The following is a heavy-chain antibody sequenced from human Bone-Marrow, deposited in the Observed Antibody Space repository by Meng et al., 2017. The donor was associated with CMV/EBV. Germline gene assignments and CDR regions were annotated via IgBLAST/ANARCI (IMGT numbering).Heavy chain of an antibody. CDR2: INPDGSER. V-gene: IGHV3-7*01. J-gene: IGHJ4*02. CDR1: GFTLTNYW. CDR3: SRENSGLDY. Sequence: GESLKISCAVSGFTLTNYWMDWVRQAPGKGLEWVANINPDGSERNYVDSVKGRFTISRDSAKNSLYLQLNSLRVEDTAVYYCSRENSGLDYWGQGTLVTAPQ.